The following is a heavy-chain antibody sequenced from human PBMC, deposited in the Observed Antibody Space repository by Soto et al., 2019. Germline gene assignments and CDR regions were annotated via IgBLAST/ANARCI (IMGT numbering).Heavy chain of an antibody. Sequence: PGESLKNSCKGSGYSFSRYWIGWGRQMPGKGLEWMGIIYPVDSDPRYSPPFQGQVTISADKSISTAYLQWSSLKASDTAMYYCARTESGYSYGFADVWGQGTTVTVSS. V-gene: IGHV5-51*01. CDR2: IYPVDSDP. D-gene: IGHD5-18*01. J-gene: IGHJ6*02. CDR1: GYSFSRYW. CDR3: ARTESGYSYGFADV.